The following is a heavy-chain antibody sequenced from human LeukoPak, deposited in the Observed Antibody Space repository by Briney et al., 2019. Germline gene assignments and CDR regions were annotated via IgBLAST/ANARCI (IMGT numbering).Heavy chain of an antibody. CDR1: GGSISSYY. CDR2: IYYSGST. J-gene: IGHJ6*02. CDR3: ARDIIVVVPAANRDPNYYYGMDV. Sequence: SETLSLTCTVSGGSISSYYWSWIRQPPGKGLEWIGSIYYSGSTYYNPSLKSRVTISVDTSKNQFSLKLSSVTAADTAVYYCARDIIVVVPAANRDPNYYYGMDVWGQGTTVTVSS. V-gene: IGHV4-39*07. D-gene: IGHD2-2*01.